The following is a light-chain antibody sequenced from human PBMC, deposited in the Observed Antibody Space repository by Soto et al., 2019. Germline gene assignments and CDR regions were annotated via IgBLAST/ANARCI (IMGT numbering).Light chain of an antibody. CDR3: QQYETWPRT. CDR1: KNVHIN. J-gene: IGKJ2*01. V-gene: IGKV3-15*01. CDR2: GVS. Sequence: TVMTQSPATLSVSPGVTATSSCRSSKNVHINLACYQQKPGQAPTLLIYGVSARAPGVPARFSGTGSGTEFTLTIRNLQSEDFGVYYCQQYETWPRTFGQGTKVAIQ.